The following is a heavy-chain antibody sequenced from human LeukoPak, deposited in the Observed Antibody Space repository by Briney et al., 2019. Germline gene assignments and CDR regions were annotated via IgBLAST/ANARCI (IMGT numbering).Heavy chain of an antibody. D-gene: IGHD7-27*01. CDR2: INPSGGST. V-gene: IGHV1-46*01. Sequence: ASVKVSCKASGYTFTSYYMHWVRQVPGQGLEWMGIINPSGGSTSYAQKFQGRVTMTRDMSTSTVYMELSSLRSEDTAVYYCATLPTGDGGEAVDYWGQGTLVTVSS. CDR1: GYTFTSYY. CDR3: ATLPTGDGGEAVDY. J-gene: IGHJ4*02.